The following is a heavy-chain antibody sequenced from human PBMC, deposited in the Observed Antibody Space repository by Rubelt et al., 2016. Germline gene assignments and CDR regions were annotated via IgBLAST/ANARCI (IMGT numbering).Heavy chain of an antibody. V-gene: IGHV3-33*01. Sequence: GGGVVQPGRSLRLSCAASGFTFSSYGMHWVRQAPGKGLEWVAVIWYDGSNKYYADSVKGRFTISRDNSKNTLYLQMNSLRAEETAVYYCARLAYYYGSGSSYNLDYWGQGTLVTVSS. D-gene: IGHD3-10*01. CDR1: GFTFSSYG. CDR2: IWYDGSNK. J-gene: IGHJ4*02. CDR3: ARLAYYYGSGSSYNLDY.